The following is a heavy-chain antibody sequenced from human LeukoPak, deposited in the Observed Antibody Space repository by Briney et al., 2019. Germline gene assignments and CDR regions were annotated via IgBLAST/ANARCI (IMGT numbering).Heavy chain of an antibody. D-gene: IGHD3-3*01. J-gene: IGHJ6*03. CDR3: ARGGGTIFGVLITIGDYMDV. Sequence: GGSLRLSCAASGLTFSSYGMHWVRQAPGKGLEWVALISYDGRNKFYADSVKGRFTLSRDSSKNTLYLQMNSLRAEDTALYYCARGGGTIFGVLITIGDYMDVWGKGTTVTVSS. CDR1: GLTFSSYG. V-gene: IGHV3-30*03. CDR2: ISYDGRNK.